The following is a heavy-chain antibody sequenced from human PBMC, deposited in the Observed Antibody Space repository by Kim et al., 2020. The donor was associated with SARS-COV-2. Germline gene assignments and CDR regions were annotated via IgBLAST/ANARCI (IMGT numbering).Heavy chain of an antibody. D-gene: IGHD3-9*01. CDR2: IYYSGTT. Sequence: SETLSLTCTVSSASISSGSYYWGWIRQPPGKGLEWIGSIYYSGTTYYNPPLKSRVTISVDTSKNQFSLKQSYVTAADTAVYYCASHGKYDDILIGYNPRFDSWGQGTLVTVSS. CDR1: SASISSGSYY. CDR3: ASHGKYDDILIGYNPRFDS. V-gene: IGHV4-39*01. J-gene: IGHJ4*02.